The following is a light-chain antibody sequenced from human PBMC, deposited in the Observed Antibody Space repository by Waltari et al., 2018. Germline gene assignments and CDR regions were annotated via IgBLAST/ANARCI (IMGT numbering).Light chain of an antibody. J-gene: IGLJ2*01. V-gene: IGLV2-14*03. CDR3: ASFTGNVV. CDR1: SSDVGGYNY. Sequence: QSALTQPASVSGSPGQSITISCTGTSSDVGGYNYVSWYQQHPGKDPKLLIYDVDSRPSGVSNRFSGSKTVTPASLTISALQAVDEAVYYCASFTGNVVFGGGTKLTVL. CDR2: DVD.